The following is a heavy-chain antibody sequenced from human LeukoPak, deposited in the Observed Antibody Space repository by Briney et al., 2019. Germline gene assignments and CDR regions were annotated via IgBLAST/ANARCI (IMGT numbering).Heavy chain of an antibody. Sequence: PSETLSLTCTVSGYSISSGHYWGWIRPPPGKGLEWIGHIYYSGSTNYNHSLKSRVTISGDTSKNQFSLKLSPVTAADTPVYYCARERSPYWDFHLWGRGTLVTVSS. CDR3: ARERSPYWDFHL. CDR2: IYYSGST. CDR1: GYSISSGHY. V-gene: IGHV4-38-2*02. J-gene: IGHJ2*01.